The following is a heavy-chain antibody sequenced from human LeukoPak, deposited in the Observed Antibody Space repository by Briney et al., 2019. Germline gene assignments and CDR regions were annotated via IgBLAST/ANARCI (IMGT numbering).Heavy chain of an antibody. V-gene: IGHV3-23*01. CDR3: AKVSGDYPRRESY. CDR1: GFTFSSYA. D-gene: IGHD4-17*01. CDR2: ISGSGGGT. J-gene: IGHJ4*02. Sequence: GGSLRLSCAASGFTFSSYAMSWVRQTPGKGLEWVSAISGSGGGTYYADSVKGRFTISRDNSKNTLYLQMNSLRAEDTAVYYCAKVSGDYPRRESYWGQGTLVTVSS.